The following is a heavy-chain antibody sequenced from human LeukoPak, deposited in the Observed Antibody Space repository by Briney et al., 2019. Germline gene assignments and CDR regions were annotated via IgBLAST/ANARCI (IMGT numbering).Heavy chain of an antibody. V-gene: IGHV1-18*01. J-gene: IGHJ4*02. CDR1: GYTFTSYG. CDR2: ISAYNGNT. CDR3: ARPAAAGIGEVGLDY. D-gene: IGHD6-13*01. Sequence: ASVKVSCKASGYTFTSYGISWVRQAPGQGLEWMGWISAYNGNTNYAQKFQGRVTITADKSTSTAYMELSSLRSEDTAVYYCARPAAAGIGEVGLDYWGQGTLVTVSS.